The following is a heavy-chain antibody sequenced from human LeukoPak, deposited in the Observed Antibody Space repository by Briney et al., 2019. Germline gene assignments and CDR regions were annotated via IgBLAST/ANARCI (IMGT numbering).Heavy chain of an antibody. J-gene: IGHJ4*02. CDR3: VKDGQTPH. CDR1: GFTFTIYA. V-gene: IGHV3-64D*09. Sequence: PGGSLRLSCSASGFTFTIYAMHWVRQAPGKGLEYVSGIRTNGESTYSADSVKGRFTISRDNSQKTVYLQMSSLRPEDTAVYYCVKDGQTPHWGQGTLVSVFS. CDR2: IRTNGEST.